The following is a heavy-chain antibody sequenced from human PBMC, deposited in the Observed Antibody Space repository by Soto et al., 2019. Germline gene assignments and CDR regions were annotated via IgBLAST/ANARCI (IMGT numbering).Heavy chain of an antibody. Sequence: QVQLVESGGGVVEPGTSLRLSCAASGFTFSTSGMHWVRQVPGKGLEWVALIWYDGSNRYYADCVKGRFTISRDNSKNTLYLQMNSLRADDTAVYYCARHETSGYYHYWGQGTLVTDSS. CDR1: GFTFSTSG. J-gene: IGHJ4*02. CDR2: IWYDGSNR. D-gene: IGHD3-22*01. V-gene: IGHV3-33*01. CDR3: ARHETSGYYHY.